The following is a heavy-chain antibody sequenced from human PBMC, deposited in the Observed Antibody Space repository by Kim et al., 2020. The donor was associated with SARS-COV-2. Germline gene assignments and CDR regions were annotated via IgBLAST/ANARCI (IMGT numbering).Heavy chain of an antibody. J-gene: IGHJ1*01. CDR3: ARVGYYYDSSGYSAEYFQH. CDR2: INHSGST. D-gene: IGHD3-22*01. V-gene: IGHV4-34*01. Sequence: SETLSLTCAVYGGSFSGYYWSWIRQPPGKGLEWIGEINHSGSTNYNPSLKSRVTISVDTSKNQFSLKLSSVTAADTAVYYCARVGYYYDSSGYSAEYFQHWGQGTLVTVSS. CDR1: GGSFSGYY.